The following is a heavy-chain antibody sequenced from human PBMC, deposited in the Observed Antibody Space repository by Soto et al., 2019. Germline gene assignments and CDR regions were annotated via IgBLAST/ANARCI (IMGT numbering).Heavy chain of an antibody. CDR1: GYSFTSYR. CDR3: ARRPYYYDSSGYYYFDY. J-gene: IGHJ4*02. Sequence: GESLKISCKGSGYSFTSYRIGWVRQMPGEGLEWMGIIYPGDSDTRYSPSFQGQVTISADKSISTAYLQWSSLKASDTAMYYCARRPYYYDSSGYYYFDYWGQGTLVTVSS. CDR2: IYPGDSDT. D-gene: IGHD3-22*01. V-gene: IGHV5-51*01.